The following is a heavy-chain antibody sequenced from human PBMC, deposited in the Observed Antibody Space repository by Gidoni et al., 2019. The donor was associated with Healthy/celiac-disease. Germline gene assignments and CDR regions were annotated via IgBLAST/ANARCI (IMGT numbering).Heavy chain of an antibody. J-gene: IGHJ1*01. Sequence: QVQLVESGGGVVQPGRSLRLSCAASGFPFSRYAITWVRQVPGKGLEWVAVISYDGSNKYYADSVKGRFTISRDNSKNTLYLQMNSLRAEDTAVYYCAREERGTGTSSGWSITVGYFQHWGQGTLVTVSS. V-gene: IGHV3-30-3*01. D-gene: IGHD6-19*01. CDR3: AREERGTGTSSGWSITVGYFQH. CDR1: GFPFSRYA. CDR2: ISYDGSNK.